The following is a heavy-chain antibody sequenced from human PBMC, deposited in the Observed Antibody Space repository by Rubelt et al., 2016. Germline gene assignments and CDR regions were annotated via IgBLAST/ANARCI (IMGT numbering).Heavy chain of an antibody. V-gene: IGHV3-30*03. J-gene: IGHJ4*02. D-gene: IGHD6-13*01. CDR1: GFSFSSCG. Sequence: GGGVVQPGGSLRLSCAASGFSFSSCGMHWVRQAPGKGLEWVAVISYDGGKSYYADSVKGRFTISRDNSKNTLYLQMNSLRAEDTAVYYCATGDRSSSWDPFDYWGQGTLVTVSS. CDR3: ATGDRSSSWDPFDY. CDR2: ISYDGGKS.